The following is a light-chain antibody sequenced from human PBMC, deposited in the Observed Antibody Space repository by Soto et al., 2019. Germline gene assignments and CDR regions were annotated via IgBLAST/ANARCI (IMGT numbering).Light chain of an antibody. Sequence: VLTQPPSVSGAPGQRVTISCTGSSSNIGAGYDVHWYQQFPGTAPKLLIYGNSNRPSGVPDRFSGSKSGTSASLAITGLQAEDEADYYCQSYDSSLSVVFGSGTKVTVL. CDR2: GNS. V-gene: IGLV1-40*01. J-gene: IGLJ1*01. CDR3: QSYDSSLSVV. CDR1: SSNIGAGYD.